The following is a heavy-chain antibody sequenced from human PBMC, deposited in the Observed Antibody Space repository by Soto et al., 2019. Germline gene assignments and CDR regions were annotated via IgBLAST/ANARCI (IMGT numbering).Heavy chain of an antibody. D-gene: IGHD5-12*01. CDR3: PGQGEGGYNYGY. Sequence: QVQLVQSGAEVKKPGASVKVSCKASGYTFTSYAMHWVRQAPGQRLEWMGWINAGNGNTKYSQKFQGRVTITRDTSASAAYMELRSLRSEDTAVDYCPGQGEGGYNYGYWGQGTLVTVSS. V-gene: IGHV1-3*01. CDR1: GYTFTSYA. CDR2: INAGNGNT. J-gene: IGHJ4*02.